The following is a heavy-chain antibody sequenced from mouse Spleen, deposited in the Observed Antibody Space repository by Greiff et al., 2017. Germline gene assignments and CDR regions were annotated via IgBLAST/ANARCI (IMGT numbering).Heavy chain of an antibody. V-gene: IGHV1-39*01. J-gene: IGHJ3*01. CDR3: ARPTTATWFAY. Sequence: VQLQQSGPELVKPGASVKIPCKASGYTFTDYNMDWVKQSHGKSLEWIGVINPNYGTTSYNQKFKGKATLTVDQSSSTAYMQLNSLTSEDSAVYYCARPTTATWFAYWGQGTLVTVSA. CDR1: GYTFTDYN. D-gene: IGHD1-2*01. CDR2: INPNYGTT.